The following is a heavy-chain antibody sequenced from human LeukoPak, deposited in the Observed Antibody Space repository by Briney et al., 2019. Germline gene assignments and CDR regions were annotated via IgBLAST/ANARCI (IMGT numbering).Heavy chain of an antibody. D-gene: IGHD6-13*01. J-gene: IGHJ5*02. V-gene: IGHV3-21*01. CDR1: GFTFSSYS. Sequence: AGGSLRLSCAASGFTFSSYSMNWVRQAPGKGLEWVSSISSSSSYIYYADSVKGRFTISRDNAKNSLYLQMNSLRAEDTAVYYCAGLYSSSWFWFDPRGQGTLVTVSS. CDR3: AGLYSSSWFWFDP. CDR2: ISSSSSYI.